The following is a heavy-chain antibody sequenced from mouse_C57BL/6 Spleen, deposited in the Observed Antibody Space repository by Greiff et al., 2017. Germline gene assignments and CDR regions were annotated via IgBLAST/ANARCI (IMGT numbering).Heavy chain of an antibody. CDR1: GYAFSSSW. Sequence: QVQLQQSGPELVKPGASVKISCKASGYAFSSSWMNWVKQRPGKGLEWIGRIYPGDGDTNYNGKFKGKATLTADKSSSTAYMQLSSLTSEDSAVYFCARSSYGNPFAYWGQGTLVTVSA. D-gene: IGHD2-1*01. J-gene: IGHJ3*01. V-gene: IGHV1-82*01. CDR2: IYPGDGDT. CDR3: ARSSYGNPFAY.